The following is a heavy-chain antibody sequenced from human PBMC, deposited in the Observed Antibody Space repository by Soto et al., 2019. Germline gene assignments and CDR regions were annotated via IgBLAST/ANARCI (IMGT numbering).Heavy chain of an antibody. J-gene: IGHJ3*01. CDR1: GFTFSDYY. Sequence: GSLRLSCAASGFTFSDYYMSWIRQAPGKGLEWVSYISSSGSTIYYADSVKGRFTISRDNAKNSLYLQMNSLRAEDTAVYYCARDLQLEEAYDAFDLWGRGTMVTVSS. CDR3: ARDLQLEEAYDAFDL. CDR2: ISSSGSTI. D-gene: IGHD1-1*01. V-gene: IGHV3-11*01.